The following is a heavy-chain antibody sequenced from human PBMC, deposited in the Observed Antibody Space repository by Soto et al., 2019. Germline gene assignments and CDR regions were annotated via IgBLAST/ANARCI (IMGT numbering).Heavy chain of an antibody. J-gene: IGHJ4*02. CDR1: GDSMSSSSYY. CDR2: IYYSGST. V-gene: IGHV4-39*01. D-gene: IGHD1-1*01. CDR3: ARHGRGGLFYFDY. Sequence: QLQLQESGPGLVKPSETLSLTCTVSGDSMSSSSYYWGWIRQPPGKGLEWLGSIYYSGSTYYNPSLKSRVTISVDPSKNQFSLKLTSVTAADTAVYYCARHGRGGLFYFDYWGQGTLVTVSS.